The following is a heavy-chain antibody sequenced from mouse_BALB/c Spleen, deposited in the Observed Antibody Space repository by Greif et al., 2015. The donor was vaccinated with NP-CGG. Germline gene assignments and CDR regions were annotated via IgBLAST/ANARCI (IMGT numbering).Heavy chain of an antibody. D-gene: IGHD2-4*01. J-gene: IGHJ2*01. CDR2: IWAGGST. Sequence: VKLVESGPGLVAPSQSLSITCTVSGFSLTSYGVHWVRQPPGKGLEWLGVIWAGGSTNYNSALMSRLSISKDNSKSQVFLKMNSLQTDDTAMYYCAREGKYLGLRRHYFDYWGQGTTLTVSS. CDR3: AREGKYLGLRRHYFDY. V-gene: IGHV2-9*02. CDR1: GFSLTSYG.